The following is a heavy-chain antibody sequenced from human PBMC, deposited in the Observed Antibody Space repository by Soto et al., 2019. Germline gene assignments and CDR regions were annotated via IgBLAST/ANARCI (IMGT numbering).Heavy chain of an antibody. CDR2: IYYSGST. Sequence: SETLSLTCTVSGGSISSGDYYWSWIRQPPGKGLEWIGYIYYSGSTYYNPSLKSRVTISVDTSKNQFSLKLSSVTAADTAVYYCARPKGGNYYGSGNWFDPWGQGTLVTVSS. CDR1: GGSISSGDYY. V-gene: IGHV4-30-4*01. CDR3: ARPKGGNYYGSGNWFDP. D-gene: IGHD3-10*01. J-gene: IGHJ5*02.